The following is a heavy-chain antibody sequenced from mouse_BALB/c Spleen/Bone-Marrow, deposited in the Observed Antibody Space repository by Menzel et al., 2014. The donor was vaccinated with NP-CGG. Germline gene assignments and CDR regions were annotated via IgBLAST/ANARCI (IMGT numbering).Heavy chain of an antibody. CDR2: ISNLAYSI. CDR3: ARGGKIYYAMDY. V-gene: IGHV5-15*02. J-gene: IGHJ4*01. Sequence: EVQVVESGGGLVQPGGPRKLSCAASGFTFSDYGMAWVRQAPGKGPEWVAFISNLAYSIYYADTVTGRFTISRENAKNTLYLEMSSLRSEDTAMYYCARGGKIYYAMDYWGQGTSVTVSS. CDR1: GFTFSDYG.